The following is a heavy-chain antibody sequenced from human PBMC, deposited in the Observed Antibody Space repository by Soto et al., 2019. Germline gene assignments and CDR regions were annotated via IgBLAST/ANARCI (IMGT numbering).Heavy chain of an antibody. V-gene: IGHV3-48*01. D-gene: IGHD3-10*01. CDR3: ARDRGAMVRGVIDY. J-gene: IGHJ4*02. CDR2: ISSSSSTI. CDR1: GFTFSSYS. Sequence: EVQPVESGGGLVQPGGSLRLSCAASGFTFSSYSMNWVRQAPGKGLEWVSYISSSSSTIYYADSVKGRFTISRDNAKNSLYLQMNSLRAEDTAVYYCARDRGAMVRGVIDYWGQGTLVTVSS.